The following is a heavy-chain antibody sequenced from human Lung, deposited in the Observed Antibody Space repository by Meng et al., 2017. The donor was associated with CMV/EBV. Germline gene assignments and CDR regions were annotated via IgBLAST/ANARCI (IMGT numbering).Heavy chain of an antibody. D-gene: IGHD6-19*01. CDR2: IYHSGST. Sequence: QVELPGSGPGPVEPSGTLSLPCAVLGGSISSSNWWSWVRQPPGKGLEWIGEIYHSGSTNYNPSLKSRVTISVDKSKNQFSLKLSSVTAADTAVYYCASFPPPGKQWLVTDYWGQGTLVTVSS. V-gene: IGHV4-4*02. CDR1: GGSISSSNW. J-gene: IGHJ4*02. CDR3: ASFPPPGKQWLVTDY.